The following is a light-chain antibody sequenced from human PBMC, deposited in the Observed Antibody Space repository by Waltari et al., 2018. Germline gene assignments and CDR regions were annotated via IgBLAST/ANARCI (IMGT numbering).Light chain of an antibody. CDR1: RPNIGSNY. CDR2: RNK. Sequence: QSVLPQPPSASGTPGQSVTISCSGSRPNIGSNYIYWYQQLPGTAPKLLIFRNKQRPSGVPDRFTGSKSGTSASLAISGLRPEDEADYYCAAWDDSLSVWVFGGGTELTVL. J-gene: IGLJ3*02. CDR3: AAWDDSLSVWV. V-gene: IGLV1-47*01.